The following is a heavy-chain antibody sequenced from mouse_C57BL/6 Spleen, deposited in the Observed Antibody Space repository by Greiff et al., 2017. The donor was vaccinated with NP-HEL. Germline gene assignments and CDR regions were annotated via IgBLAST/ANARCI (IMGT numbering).Heavy chain of an antibody. J-gene: IGHJ4*01. V-gene: IGHV1-59*01. CDR3: ARYPSAGSSYGGYAMDY. CDR2: IDPSYSYT. CDR1: GYTFTSYW. Sequence: QVQLQQPGAELVRPGTSVKLSCKASGYTFTSYWMHWVKQRPGQGLEWIGVIDPSYSYTSYNQKFKGKATLTVDTSSSTAYMQLSSLTSEDSAVYDCARYPSAGSSYGGYAMDYWGQGTSVTVSS. D-gene: IGHD1-1*01.